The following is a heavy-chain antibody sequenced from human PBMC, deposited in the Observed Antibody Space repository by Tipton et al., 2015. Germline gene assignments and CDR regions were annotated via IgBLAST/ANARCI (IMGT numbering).Heavy chain of an antibody. D-gene: IGHD3-10*01. V-gene: IGHV2-5*01. CDR1: GFSLSTSGVG. CDR3: AHLYGSVSYYWYFDL. J-gene: IGHJ2*01. CDR2: IYWTDDK. Sequence: LVKPTETLTLTCTFSGFSLSTSGVGVGWIRQPPGKALKWLALIYWTDDKRYSPSLKSRLTITKDTSKNQVVLTMTNMDPVDTATYYCAHLYGSVSYYWYFDLWGRGTLVTVSP.